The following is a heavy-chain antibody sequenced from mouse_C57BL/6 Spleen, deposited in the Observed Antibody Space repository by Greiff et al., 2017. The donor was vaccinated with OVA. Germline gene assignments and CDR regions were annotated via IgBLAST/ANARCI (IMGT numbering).Heavy chain of an antibody. Sequence: VKVVESGPGLVAPSQSLSITCTVSGFSLTSYGVSWVRQPPGKGLEWLGVIWGDGSTNYHSALISRLSISKDNSKSQVFLKLNSLQTDDTATYYCAKPEGIYSNYVWCAYWGQGTLVTVSA. V-gene: IGHV2-3*01. CDR2: IWGDGST. D-gene: IGHD2-5*01. CDR1: GFSLTSYG. CDR3: AKPEGIYSNYVWCAY. J-gene: IGHJ3*01.